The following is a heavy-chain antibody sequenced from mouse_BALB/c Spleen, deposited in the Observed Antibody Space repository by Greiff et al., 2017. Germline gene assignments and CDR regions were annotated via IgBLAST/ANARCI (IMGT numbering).Heavy chain of an antibody. CDR2: ISSGGSYT. D-gene: IGHD2-4*01. CDR1: GFTFSSYA. CDR3: ARGKYDYGFWYFDG. J-gene: IGHJ1*01. Sequence: EVQVVESGGGLVKPGGSLKLSCAASGFTFSSYAMSWVRQSPEKRLAWVAEISSGGSYTYYPDTVTGRFTISRDNAKNTLYLEMSSLRSEDTAMYYCARGKYDYGFWYFDGWGAGTTVTVSA. V-gene: IGHV5-9-4*01.